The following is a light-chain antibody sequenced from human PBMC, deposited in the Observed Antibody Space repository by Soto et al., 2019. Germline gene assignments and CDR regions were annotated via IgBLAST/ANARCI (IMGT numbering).Light chain of an antibody. CDR1: TSNIGAPYD. CDR2: GDN. J-gene: IGLJ1*01. CDR3: SSYTSSSTYV. V-gene: IGLV1-40*01. Sequence: QSVLTQPPSVSGAPGQRVSISCTGSTSNIGAPYDVHWYQHLPGAAPKLLIYGDNNRPSGVPDRFSGSKSGTSASLAITSLQAEDEADYYCSSYTSSSTYVFGTGTKLTVL.